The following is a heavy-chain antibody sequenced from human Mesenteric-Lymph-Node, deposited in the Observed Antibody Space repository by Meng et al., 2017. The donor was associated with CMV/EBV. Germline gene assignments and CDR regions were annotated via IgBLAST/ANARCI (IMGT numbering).Heavy chain of an antibody. CDR2: ISAYNGNT. Sequence: ASVKVSCKASGYTFTSYGISWVRQAPGQGREWMGWISAYNGNTNYAQKLQGRVTMTRNTSISTAYMELSSLRSEDTAVYYCVVGGYYYYYVMDVWGQGTTVTVSS. V-gene: IGHV1-18*01. CDR3: VVGGYYYYYVMDV. CDR1: GYTFTSYG. J-gene: IGHJ6*02. D-gene: IGHD2-2*01.